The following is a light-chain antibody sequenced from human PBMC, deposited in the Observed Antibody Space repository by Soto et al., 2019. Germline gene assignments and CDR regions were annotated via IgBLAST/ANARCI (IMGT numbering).Light chain of an antibody. J-gene: IGKJ2*01. CDR2: GAS. CDR1: QSVSSSY. V-gene: IGKV3-20*01. CDR3: QQYRA. Sequence: EIVLTQSPGTLSLSPGQRVTLSCRASQSVSSSYLAWYQQKPGQAPRLLIFGASSRATGIPDRFSGSVSGTAFTLTISRLEPEDSAVYYCQQYRAFGQGTKLEIK.